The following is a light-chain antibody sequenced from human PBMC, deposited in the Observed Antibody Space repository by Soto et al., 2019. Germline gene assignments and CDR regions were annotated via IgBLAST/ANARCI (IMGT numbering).Light chain of an antibody. J-gene: IGKJ4*01. CDR1: QSVGSF. V-gene: IGKV3-11*01. CDR3: QQRSNWPLT. CDR2: DAS. Sequence: EVVLTQSPAXLSLSPGERATLSCRASQSVGSFLAWYQQKPGHPPRLLIYDASNRATGIPARFSGSGSGNDFTLTISSLEPEDFAVYYCQQRSNWPLTFGGXTKVEIK.